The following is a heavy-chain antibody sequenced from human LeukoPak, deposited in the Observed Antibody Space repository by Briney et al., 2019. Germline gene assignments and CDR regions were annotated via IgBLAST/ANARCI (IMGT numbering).Heavy chain of an antibody. CDR2: ISNSGGTI. V-gene: IGHV3-11*01. CDR3: ARRYSNSFDY. CDR1: GWSFRTYY. Sequence: PSETLSLTCAVYGWSFRTYYWIWIRQAPGKGLEWVSYISNSGGTIYYTDSVKGRFTISRDNAKNSLYLQMNSLRAEDTAVYYCARRYSNSFDYWGQGTLVTVSS. D-gene: IGHD4-11*01. J-gene: IGHJ4*02.